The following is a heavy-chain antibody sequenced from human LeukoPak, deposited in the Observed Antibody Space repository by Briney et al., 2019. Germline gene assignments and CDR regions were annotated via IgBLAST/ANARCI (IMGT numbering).Heavy chain of an antibody. V-gene: IGHV1-46*01. CDR3: ARGRGVHDSHTYDYFDY. Sequence: GASVKVSCKASGNSNIHWVRQTPGQGPEWMGLIRPSGGGTSYAQKFQGRVTMTRDRSTSTVYMELSSLRSEDTAVYYCARGRGVHDSHTYDYFDYWGQGSLVTVSS. CDR2: IRPSGGGT. CDR1: GNSN. D-gene: IGHD3-22*01. J-gene: IGHJ4*02.